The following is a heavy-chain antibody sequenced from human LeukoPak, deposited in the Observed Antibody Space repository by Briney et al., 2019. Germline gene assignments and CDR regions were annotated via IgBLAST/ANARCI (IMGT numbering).Heavy chain of an antibody. CDR3: ARGNYDFWSGPYGMDV. V-gene: IGHV4-59*08. CDR1: GGSINSYY. D-gene: IGHD3-3*01. J-gene: IGHJ6*02. Sequence: SETLSLTCTVSGGSINSYYWSWIRQPPGKGLEWIGYIYSSGSTKYNPSLQSRVSISVDTSKNQFSLKLSSVTAADTAVYYCARGNYDFWSGPYGMDVWGQGTTVTVSS. CDR2: IYSSGST.